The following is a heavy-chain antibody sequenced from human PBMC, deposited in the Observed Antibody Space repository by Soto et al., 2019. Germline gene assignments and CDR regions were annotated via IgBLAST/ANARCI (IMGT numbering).Heavy chain of an antibody. CDR2: INPNSGGT. CDR1: GYTLTGYY. J-gene: IGHJ6*04. D-gene: IGHD3-10*01. Sequence: GASVKVSCKASGYTLTGYYMHWVRQAPGQGLEWMGWINPNSGGTNYAQKFQGWVTMTRDTSISTAYMELSRLRSDDTAVYYCARGLVSPRGYYYYGMAVGGKGTRVTVP. V-gene: IGHV1-2*04. CDR3: ARGLVSPRGYYYYGMAV.